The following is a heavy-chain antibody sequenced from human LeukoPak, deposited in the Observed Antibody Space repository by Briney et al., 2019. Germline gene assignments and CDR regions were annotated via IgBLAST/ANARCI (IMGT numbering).Heavy chain of an antibody. D-gene: IGHD3-22*01. J-gene: IGHJ5*02. CDR3: ARGATINYYDSSGYYRA. CDR2: INPNSGGT. Sequence: ASVKVSCKASGYTFTGYYMHWVRQAPGQGLEWMGWINPNSGGTNYAQKFQGRVTMTRNTSISTAYMELSSLRSEDTAVYYCARGATINYYDSSGYYRAWGQGTLVTVSS. CDR1: GYTFTGYY. V-gene: IGHV1-2*02.